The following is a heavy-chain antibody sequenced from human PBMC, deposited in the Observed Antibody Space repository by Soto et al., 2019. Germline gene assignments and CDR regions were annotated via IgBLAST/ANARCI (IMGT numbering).Heavy chain of an antibody. CDR3: ARDGYCSGGSCPDY. CDR2: IWYDGSNK. V-gene: IGHV3-33*01. Sequence: QVQLVESGGGVVQPGRSLRLSCAASGFTFSSYGMHWVRQAPGKGLEWVAVIWYDGSNKYYADSVKGRFTISRDNSKNTLYLQMNSLRAEDTAVYYCARDGYCSGGSCPDYWGQGTLVTVSS. CDR1: GFTFSSYG. J-gene: IGHJ4*02. D-gene: IGHD2-15*01.